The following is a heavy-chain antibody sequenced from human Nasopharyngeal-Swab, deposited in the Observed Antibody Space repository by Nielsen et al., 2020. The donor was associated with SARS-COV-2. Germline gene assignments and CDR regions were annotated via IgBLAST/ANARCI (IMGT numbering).Heavy chain of an antibody. CDR2: ISYDGSIQ. J-gene: IGHJ3*02. V-gene: IGHV3-30*03. CDR3: ARGAVAGPNAFDI. Sequence: GSLRLSCAASGFTFSSFGMHWVRQAPGKGLEWVAFISYDGSIQYYADSVKDRFTISRDNSKNTLYLQMNSLRPEDTAVYYCARGAVAGPNAFDIWGQGTMVIVSS. D-gene: IGHD6-19*01. CDR1: GFTFSSFG.